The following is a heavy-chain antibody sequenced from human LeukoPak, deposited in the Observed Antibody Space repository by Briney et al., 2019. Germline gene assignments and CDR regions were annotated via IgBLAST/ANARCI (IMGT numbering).Heavy chain of an antibody. Sequence: GGSLRLSYAASGFTFSSYAMHWVRQGPCKGLEWVAVISYDGSNKYYADSVKGRFTISRDNSKNTLYLQMNSLRAEDTAVYYCARDRSEYSSPPEAGYWGQGTLVTVSS. CDR3: ARDRSEYSSPPEAGY. CDR1: GFTFSSYA. CDR2: ISYDGSNK. J-gene: IGHJ4*02. V-gene: IGHV3-30-3*01. D-gene: IGHD6-6*01.